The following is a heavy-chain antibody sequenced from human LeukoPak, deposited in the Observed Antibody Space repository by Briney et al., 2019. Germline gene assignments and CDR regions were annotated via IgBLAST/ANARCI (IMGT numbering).Heavy chain of an antibody. CDR1: GFSLSTSGMC. CDR2: IDWDDDK. Sequence: SGPALVKPTQTLTLTCTFSGFSLSTSGMCVSWIRQPPGKALEGLALIDWDDDKYYSTSLKTRLTISKDTSKNQVVLTMTNMDPVDTATYYCARISRYYGSGSYSHFDYWGQGTLVTVSS. D-gene: IGHD3-10*01. V-gene: IGHV2-70*01. J-gene: IGHJ4*02. CDR3: ARISRYYGSGSYSHFDY.